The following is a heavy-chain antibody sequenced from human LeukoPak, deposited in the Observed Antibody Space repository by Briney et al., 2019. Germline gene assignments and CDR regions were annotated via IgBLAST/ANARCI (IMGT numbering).Heavy chain of an antibody. D-gene: IGHD3-10*01. V-gene: IGHV3-21*01. J-gene: IGHJ4*02. CDR1: GFTFSSYS. CDR2: ISSSSSYI. Sequence: PGGSLRLSCAASGFTFSSYSMNWVRQAPGKGLVWVSSISSSSSYIYYADSVRGRFTISRDNAKNSLYLQMNSLRAEDTAVYYCARGSRGYGSYLDDYWGQGTLVTVSS. CDR3: ARGSRGYGSYLDDY.